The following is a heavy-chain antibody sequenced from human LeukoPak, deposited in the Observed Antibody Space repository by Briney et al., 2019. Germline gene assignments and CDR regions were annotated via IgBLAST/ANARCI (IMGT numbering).Heavy chain of an antibody. Sequence: SETLSLTCTVSGGSTSSYYWSWIRQPPGKGLEWIGYIYYSGSTNYNPSLKSRVTISVDTSKNQFSLKLSSVTAADSAVYYCARLTRLSTSPDRYYLDYWGQGTLVTVSS. V-gene: IGHV4-59*08. CDR2: IYYSGST. D-gene: IGHD6-6*01. CDR3: ARLTRLSTSPDRYYLDY. CDR1: GGSTSSYY. J-gene: IGHJ4*02.